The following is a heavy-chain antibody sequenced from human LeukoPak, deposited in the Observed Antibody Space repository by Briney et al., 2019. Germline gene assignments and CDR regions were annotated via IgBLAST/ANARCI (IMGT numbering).Heavy chain of an antibody. CDR2: IYPGDSDT. V-gene: IGHV5-51*01. CDR1: GYSFTSYW. D-gene: IGHD3-22*01. CDR3: ARTASSGYYPYYFDY. J-gene: IGHJ4*02. Sequence: GESLKISCKGSGYSFTSYWIGWVRQMPGKGLEWMGIIYPGDSDTRYSPSFQGQVTISADKSFSTAYLQWSSLKASDTAMYYCARTASSGYYPYYFDYWGQGTLVTVSS.